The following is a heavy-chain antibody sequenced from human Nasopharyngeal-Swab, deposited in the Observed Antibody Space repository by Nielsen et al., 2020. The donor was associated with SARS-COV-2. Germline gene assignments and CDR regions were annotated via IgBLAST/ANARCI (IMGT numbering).Heavy chain of an antibody. D-gene: IGHD1-7*01. CDR2: MNSDGRTI. J-gene: IGHJ4*02. V-gene: IGHV3-74*01. CDR3: ARAGNYRFDY. CDR1: GFAFSSYW. Sequence: GRSLRLSCAASGFAFSSYWMHWVRQAPGKGLVWVSRMNSDGRTINYADSVKGRFTISRDNAQNTLYLQMNSLRDEDTAVYYCARAGNYRFDYWGQGTLVTVSS.